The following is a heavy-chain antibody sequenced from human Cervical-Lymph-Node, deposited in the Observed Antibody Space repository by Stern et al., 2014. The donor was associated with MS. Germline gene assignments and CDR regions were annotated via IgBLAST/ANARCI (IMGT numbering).Heavy chain of an antibody. Sequence: VQLVESGGGVVQPGRSLRLSCEASGFIFSTFGMHWVRQSPGKGLEWVAFISYDGSDKYYADSGEGRFTISRDKSKNTLYLQMNSLRPEDTAVYYCAKDPKLAVAGYLYYSYGMDVWGQGTTVIVSS. CDR3: AKDPKLAVAGYLYYSYGMDV. CDR2: ISYDGSDK. D-gene: IGHD6-19*01. CDR1: GFIFSTFG. J-gene: IGHJ6*02. V-gene: IGHV3-30*18.